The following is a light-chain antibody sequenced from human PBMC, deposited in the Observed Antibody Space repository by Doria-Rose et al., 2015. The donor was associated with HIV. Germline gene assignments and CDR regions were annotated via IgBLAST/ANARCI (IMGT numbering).Light chain of an antibody. Sequence: TQSPGILSLSPGERATLSCRASQSFSSTYLAWYQQKPGQAPSLLIYDGSTRATGIPDRFSASGSGTDFTLTINRLEPEDFALYYCHQYGTSWTFGRGTKVEI. J-gene: IGKJ1*01. CDR2: DGS. CDR1: QSFSSTY. CDR3: HQYGTSWT. V-gene: IGKV3-20*01.